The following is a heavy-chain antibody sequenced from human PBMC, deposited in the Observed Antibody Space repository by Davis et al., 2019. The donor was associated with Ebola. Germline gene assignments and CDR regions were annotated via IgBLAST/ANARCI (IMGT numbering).Heavy chain of an antibody. D-gene: IGHD6-19*01. CDR2: IKQAASEK. CDR3: VREGKQWLVSL. V-gene: IGHV3-7*01. CDR1: GFTFSSYW. J-gene: IGHJ4*02. Sequence: GESLKISCAASGFTFSSYWMSWVRQAPGKGLEWVANIKQAASEKYYVDSVKGRYIISRDNAKTSVFLQMNSLRAEDTGIYYCVREGKQWLVSLWGQGTLVTVSS.